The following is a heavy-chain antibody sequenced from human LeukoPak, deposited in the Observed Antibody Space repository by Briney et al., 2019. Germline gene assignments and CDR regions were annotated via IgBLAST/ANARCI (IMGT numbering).Heavy chain of an antibody. Sequence: GGSLRLSCACSGFTFSSHWMHWVRQAPGKGLVWVSRINSDGSTTTYADSVKGRFTISRDNANNTLYLQMNSLRAEDTAVYCARERDSGSYRDDYWGQGTLVTVSS. CDR3: ARERDSGSYRDDY. V-gene: IGHV3-74*01. CDR2: INSDGSTT. CDR1: GFTFSSHW. J-gene: IGHJ4*02. D-gene: IGHD1-26*01.